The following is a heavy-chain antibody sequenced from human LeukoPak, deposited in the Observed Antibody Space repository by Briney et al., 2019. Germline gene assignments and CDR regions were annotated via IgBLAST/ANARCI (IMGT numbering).Heavy chain of an antibody. J-gene: IGHJ4*02. Sequence: SETLSLTCTVSTHSVSTDYYWGWIRQPPGKGLEWVGNIYHDGSTYYTPSLKSRVTISVDTSKNQFSLKLTSVTAADTAVYYCAREGLITVIRGLNFGYWGQGTLVSVSS. CDR2: IYHDGST. D-gene: IGHD3-10*01. CDR1: THSVSTDYY. CDR3: AREGLITVIRGLNFGY. V-gene: IGHV4-38-2*02.